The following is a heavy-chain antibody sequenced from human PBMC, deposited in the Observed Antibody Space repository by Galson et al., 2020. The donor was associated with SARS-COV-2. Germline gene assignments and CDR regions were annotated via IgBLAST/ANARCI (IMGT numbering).Heavy chain of an antibody. Sequence: GGSLRLSCAASGFTFSSYAMHWVRQAPGKGLEWVAVISYDGSNKYYADSVKGRFTISRDNSKNTLYLQMNSLRAEDTAVYYCARDGTYSSSSPFDYWGQGTLVTGSS. V-gene: IGHV3-30*01. D-gene: IGHD6-6*01. CDR2: ISYDGSNK. CDR3: ARDGTYSSSSPFDY. J-gene: IGHJ4*02. CDR1: GFTFSSYA.